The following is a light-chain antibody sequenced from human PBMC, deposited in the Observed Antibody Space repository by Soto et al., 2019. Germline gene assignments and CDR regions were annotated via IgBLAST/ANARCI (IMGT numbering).Light chain of an antibody. CDR2: DSS. CDR3: QQFDNLPFT. Sequence: DIQMTQSPSSLSASVGDRVTIICQASHDINNYLNWNQQKPGKAPKLLIYDSSNLEIGVPSRFSGSGYGTRFSFTISSLQPEDIATYYCQQFDNLPFTFGQGTRLEIK. J-gene: IGKJ5*01. V-gene: IGKV1-33*01. CDR1: HDINNY.